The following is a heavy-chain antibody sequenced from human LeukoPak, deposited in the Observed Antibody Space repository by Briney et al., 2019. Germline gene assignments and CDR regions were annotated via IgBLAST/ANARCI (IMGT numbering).Heavy chain of an antibody. J-gene: IGHJ6*03. CDR1: GFTFSSYV. D-gene: IGHD2-2*01. Sequence: GGSLRLSCAASGFTFSSYVMHWVRQAPGKGLEWVAIISYDGSNEYYADSVKGRFTISRDNSKNTLYLQMNSLRAEDTAVYYCAKDLKVVVPAYYYYMDVWGKGTTVTVSS. V-gene: IGHV3-30*04. CDR2: ISYDGSNE. CDR3: AKDLKVVVPAYYYYMDV.